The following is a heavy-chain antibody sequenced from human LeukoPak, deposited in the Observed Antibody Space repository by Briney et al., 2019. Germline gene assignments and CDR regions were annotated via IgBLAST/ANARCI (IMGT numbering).Heavy chain of an antibody. CDR2: IYYSGTT. CDR1: GGSISSGDHY. CDR3: ARYYCSSSSCPGIDY. J-gene: IGHJ4*02. V-gene: IGHV4-30-4*02. Sequence: SETLSLTCTVSGGSISSGDHYWSWIRQPPGKGLEWIGYIYYSGTTYYNPSLKSRVTISLDTSKNQFSLNLNSVTAADTAVYYCARYYCSSSSCPGIDYWGQGTLVTVSS. D-gene: IGHD2-2*01.